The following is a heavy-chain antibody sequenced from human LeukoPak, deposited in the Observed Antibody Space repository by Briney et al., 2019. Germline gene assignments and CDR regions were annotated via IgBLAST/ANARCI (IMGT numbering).Heavy chain of an antibody. CDR3: ATLYYDSSGYRDNWFDP. CDR2: FDPEDGET. Sequence: ASVKVSCKVSVYTLTELSMHWVRQAPGKGLEWMGGFDPEDGETIYAQKFQGRVTMTEDTSTDTAYMELSSLRSEDTAVYYCATLYYDSSGYRDNWFDPWGQGTLVTVSS. CDR1: VYTLTELS. V-gene: IGHV1-24*01. D-gene: IGHD3-22*01. J-gene: IGHJ5*02.